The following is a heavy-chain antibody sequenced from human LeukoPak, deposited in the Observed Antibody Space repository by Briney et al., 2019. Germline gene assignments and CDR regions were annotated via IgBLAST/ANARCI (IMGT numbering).Heavy chain of an antibody. J-gene: IGHJ6*03. Sequence: RPSETLSLTCTVSGGSISSSSYYWGWIRQPPGKGLEWIGSIYYSGSTYYNPSLKSRVTISVDTSKNQFSLKLSSVTAADTAVYYGAGRPKDYYYGSGSYYYYYMDVWGKGTTVTISS. V-gene: IGHV4-39*01. CDR3: AGRPKDYYYGSGSYYYYYMDV. CDR1: GGSISSSSYY. CDR2: IYYSGST. D-gene: IGHD3-10*01.